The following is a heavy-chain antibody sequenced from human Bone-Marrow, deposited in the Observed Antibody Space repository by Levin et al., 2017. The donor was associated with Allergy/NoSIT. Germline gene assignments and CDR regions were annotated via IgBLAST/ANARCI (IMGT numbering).Heavy chain of an antibody. Sequence: GESLKISCAAAVFSSYAMSWLRQAPGKGLEWVSSISGDGTVTYYADSVRGRFTISRDNSETTAYLQMNSLRAEDTAIYYCGKGWMFGILIDYWGQGTPVTVSS. CDR2: ISGDGTVT. J-gene: IGHJ4*02. D-gene: IGHD3-10*02. CDR3: GKGWMFGILIDY. V-gene: IGHV3-23*01. CDR1: VFSSYA.